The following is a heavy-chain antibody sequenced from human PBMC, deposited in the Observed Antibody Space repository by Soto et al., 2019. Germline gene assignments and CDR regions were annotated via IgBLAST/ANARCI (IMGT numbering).Heavy chain of an antibody. CDR3: ARVPTPSVVVVAATYWFDP. CDR2: ISAYNGNT. V-gene: IGHV1-18*01. D-gene: IGHD2-15*01. CDR1: GYTFTIYV. Sequence: ASVKVSCKASGYTFTIYVISWVRQAPGQGLEWMGWISAYNGNTNYAQKLQGRVTMTTDTSTSTAYMELRSLRSDDTAVYYCARVPTPSVVVVAATYWFDPWGQGTLVTVSS. J-gene: IGHJ5*02.